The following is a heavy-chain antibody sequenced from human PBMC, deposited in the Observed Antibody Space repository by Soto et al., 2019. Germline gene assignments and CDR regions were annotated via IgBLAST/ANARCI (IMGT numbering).Heavy chain of an antibody. CDR2: IIPILGIA. CDR3: ARRYDSSEH. V-gene: IGHV1-69*02. Sequence: QVQLVQSGAEVKKPGSSVKVSCKASGGTFSSYTISWVRQAPGQGVEWMGRIIPILGIANYAQKFQGRVTITADTPTSTAYMELSSVGAEEKAVYYCARRYDSSEHWGQGTLVTVSS. J-gene: IGHJ4*02. D-gene: IGHD3-22*01. CDR1: GGTFSSYT.